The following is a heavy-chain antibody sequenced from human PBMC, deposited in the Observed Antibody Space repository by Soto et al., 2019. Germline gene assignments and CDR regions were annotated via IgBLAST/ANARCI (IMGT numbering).Heavy chain of an antibody. CDR1: GFTFSSYG. CDR2: ISYDGSNK. J-gene: IGHJ5*02. CDR3: ARMATSGTLNWFDP. D-gene: IGHD1-26*01. V-gene: IGHV3-30*03. Sequence: GGSLRLSCAASGFTFSSYGMHWVRQAPGKGLEWVAVISYDGSNKYYADSVKGRFTISRDNSKNTLHLQMNSLRAEDTAIYYCARMATSGTLNWFDPWGQGTLVTVSS.